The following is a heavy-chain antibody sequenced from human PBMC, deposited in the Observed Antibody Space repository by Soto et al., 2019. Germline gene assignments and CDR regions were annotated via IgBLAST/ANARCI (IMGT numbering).Heavy chain of an antibody. D-gene: IGHD3-22*01. V-gene: IGHV3-23*01. CDR2: ISGSGAGA. Sequence: VGSVRLSCVASGFTFSSYAMNWVRQAPGKGLEWVSAISGSGAGAKYADSVKGRCTISRDNSKNTLYLQMNSLRAEDTAVYYCAKEVFETSGYSHFDHWGQGTLVTVSS. J-gene: IGHJ4*02. CDR1: GFTFSSYA. CDR3: AKEVFETSGYSHFDH.